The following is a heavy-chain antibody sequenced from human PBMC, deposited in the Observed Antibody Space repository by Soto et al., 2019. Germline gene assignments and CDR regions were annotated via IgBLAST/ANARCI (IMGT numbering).Heavy chain of an antibody. J-gene: IGHJ4*02. CDR2: ISYDGSNK. Sequence: QVQLVESGGGVVQPGRSLRLSCAASGFTFSSYAMHWVRQAPGKGLEWVAVISYDGSNKYYADSVKGRFTISRDNSKNTLYLQMNRLRAEDTAVYYCARGRWDYGDYALYQFDYWGQGTLVTVSS. D-gene: IGHD4-17*01. CDR3: ARGRWDYGDYALYQFDY. CDR1: GFTFSSYA. V-gene: IGHV3-30-3*01.